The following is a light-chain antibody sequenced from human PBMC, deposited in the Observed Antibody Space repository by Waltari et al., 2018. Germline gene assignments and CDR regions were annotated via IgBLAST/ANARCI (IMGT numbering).Light chain of an antibody. V-gene: IGKV3-20*01. CDR1: QTIRTTY. Sequence: EIVLTQSPGTLSLSPGEGATLSCRTSQTIRTTYLAWYQQKPGQAPTLLIYGTFSRATGIPERCTGSGSGTDCSLTISSLEPEDFATDYCQQYDISPLTFGGGTKVEIK. CDR3: QQYDISPLT. CDR2: GTF. J-gene: IGKJ4*01.